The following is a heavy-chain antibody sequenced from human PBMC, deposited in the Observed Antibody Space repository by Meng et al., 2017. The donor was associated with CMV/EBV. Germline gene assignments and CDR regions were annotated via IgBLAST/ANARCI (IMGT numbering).Heavy chain of an antibody. D-gene: IGHD1-1*01. J-gene: IGHJ4*02. V-gene: IGHV3-66*01. Sequence: EVQLVESGGGLVQPGGSLRLSCAASGFTVSSNYMSWVRQAPGKGLEWVSVIYSGGSTYYADSVKGRFTISRDNSKNTLYFQMNSLRAEDKAVYYCARDHSGPLSHWGQGTLVTVSS. CDR2: IYSGGST. CDR1: GFTVSSNY. CDR3: ARDHSGPLSH.